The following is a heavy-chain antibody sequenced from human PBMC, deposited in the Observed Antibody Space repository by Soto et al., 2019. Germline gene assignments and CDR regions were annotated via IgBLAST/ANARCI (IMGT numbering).Heavy chain of an antibody. J-gene: IGHJ6*02. CDR2: IYYSGST. V-gene: IGHV4-31*03. CDR1: GGSISSGAHY. D-gene: IGHD4-4*01. CDR3: ARGNSNYYYGMDV. Sequence: SETMYLTCTVSGGSISSGAHYWSLIHQLPGKGLEWIGYIYYSGSTNYNPSLKSRVTISVDTSKNQFSLKLSSVSAADTAVYYCARGNSNYYYGMDVWGQGTTVTVSS.